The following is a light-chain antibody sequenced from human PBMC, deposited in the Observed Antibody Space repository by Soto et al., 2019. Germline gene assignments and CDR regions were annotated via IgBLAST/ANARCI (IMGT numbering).Light chain of an antibody. CDR1: QRVSSN. CDR3: QQYNNWPPWT. CDR2: GAS. Sequence: EIVMTQSPATLSVSPGARATLSCRASQRVSSNLAWYQQKPGQAPRLLIYGASTRATGIPARLSGSGSGTELTLPISSLQSEDFAVYYCQQYNNWPPWTFGQGTKVEIK. J-gene: IGKJ1*01. V-gene: IGKV3-15*01.